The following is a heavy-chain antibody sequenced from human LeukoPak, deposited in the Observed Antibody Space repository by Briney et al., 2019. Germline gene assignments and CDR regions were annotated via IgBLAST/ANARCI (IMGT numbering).Heavy chain of an antibody. CDR1: GYTFTGYY. J-gene: IGHJ5*02. V-gene: IGHV1-2*02. CDR3: AIYALGYNWFDP. Sequence: ASVKVSCKASGYTFTGYYLHWVRQAPGQGLEWMGWINPNTGGTNYAQKFQGRVTMTRDTSISTAYMELSRLRSDETAVYYCAIYALGYNWFDPWGQGTLVTASS. CDR2: INPNTGGT. D-gene: IGHD5/OR15-5a*01.